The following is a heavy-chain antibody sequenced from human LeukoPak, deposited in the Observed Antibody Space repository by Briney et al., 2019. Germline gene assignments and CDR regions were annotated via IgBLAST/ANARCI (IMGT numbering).Heavy chain of an antibody. CDR2: INSDDSII. CDR3: AREQAGATKYYFDY. J-gene: IGHJ4*02. CDR1: GFTFSTYW. Sequence: GGSQRLSCAASGFTFSTYWMHWVRQAPGEGLVWVSRINSDDSIINYADSVKGRFTISRDNSKNTLYLQMNSLRAEDTAVYYCAREQAGATKYYFDYWGQGTLVTVSS. V-gene: IGHV3-74*01. D-gene: IGHD1-26*01.